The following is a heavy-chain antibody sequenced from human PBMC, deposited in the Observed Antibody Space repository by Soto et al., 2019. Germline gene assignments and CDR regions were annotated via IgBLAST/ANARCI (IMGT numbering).Heavy chain of an antibody. CDR3: AKDARGGYSDGRFDY. D-gene: IGHD5-18*01. J-gene: IGHJ4*02. CDR2: ISYDGSNK. V-gene: IGHV3-30*18. CDR1: GFTFSSYG. Sequence: QVQLVESGGGVVQPGRSLRLSCAASGFTFSSYGMHWVRQAPGKGLERVAVISYDGSNKYYADSVKGRFTISRDNSKNTRYLQLNSLRAEDTDVDYCAKDARGGYSDGRFDYWGQGTLVAVSS.